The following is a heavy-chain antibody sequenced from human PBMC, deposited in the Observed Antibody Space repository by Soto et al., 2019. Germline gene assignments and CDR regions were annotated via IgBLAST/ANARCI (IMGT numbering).Heavy chain of an antibody. Sequence: QVQVQQSGPGLVKPSETLSLTCTVSSGPSRSHNWGWIRQPPGRGLEWIGYVYYTGDTSYNPSLKTRATIAADASTNHISLTLRSVTAADTAVYYCVRQGIDYLQGRVDVWGQGTKVSVS. V-gene: IGHV4-59*08. CDR1: SGPSRSHN. J-gene: IGHJ6*02. D-gene: IGHD5-12*01. CDR3: VRQGIDYLQGRVDV. CDR2: VYYTGDT.